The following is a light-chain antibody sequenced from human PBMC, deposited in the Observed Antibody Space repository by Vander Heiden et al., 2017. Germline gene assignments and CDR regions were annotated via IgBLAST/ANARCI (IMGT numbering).Light chain of an antibody. CDR2: TSS. J-gene: IGKJ4*01. CDR1: QSISHF. V-gene: IGKV1-39*01. CDR3: QQSYKNPVT. Sequence: DIQFSQSPSSLSASVGDRVTLTCRASQSISHFTNWYQQRPGKAPQLLLSTSSKLQSGVPSRFSGSGSGTDFTLTISSLQPEDFATYYCQQSYKNPVTFGGGTRVEIK.